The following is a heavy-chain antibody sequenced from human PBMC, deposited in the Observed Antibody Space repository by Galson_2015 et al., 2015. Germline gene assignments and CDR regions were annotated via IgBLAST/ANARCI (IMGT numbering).Heavy chain of an antibody. CDR1: GFTFSSYA. CDR3: AKDPYCSGGSCYSEGVVR. V-gene: IGHV3-23*01. D-gene: IGHD2-15*01. CDR2: ISGSGGST. J-gene: IGHJ4*02. Sequence: SLRLSCAASGFTFSSYAMSWVRQAPGKGLEWVSAISGSGGSTYYADSVKGRFTISRDNSKNTLYLQMNSLRAEDTAVYYCAKDPYCSGGSCYSEGVVRWGQGTLVTVSS.